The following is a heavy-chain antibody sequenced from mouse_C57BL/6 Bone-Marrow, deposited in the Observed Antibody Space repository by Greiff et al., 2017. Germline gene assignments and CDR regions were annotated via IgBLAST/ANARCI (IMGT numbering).Heavy chain of an antibody. CDR3: TTGPCFDY. CDR1: GFNIKDDY. CDR2: IDPENGDT. V-gene: IGHV14-4*01. Sequence: EVQLQQSGAELVRPGASVKLSCTASGFNIKDDYMHWVKQRPEQGLEWIGWIDPENGDTEYASKFQGKATITADTSSNTAYLQLSSLTSEDTAVYYCTTGPCFDYWGQGTTLTVSS. D-gene: IGHD3-1*01. J-gene: IGHJ2*01.